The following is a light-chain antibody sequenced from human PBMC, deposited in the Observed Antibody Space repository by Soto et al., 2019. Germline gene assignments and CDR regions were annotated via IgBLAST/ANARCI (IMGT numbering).Light chain of an antibody. V-gene: IGKV3-11*01. Sequence: EIVLTQSPAALSSSPGQRATLSCRASQSVGSYLAWYQQKPGQSPRLLIYDASSRATGIPARFSGSGSGTDFTLTISSLEPEDSAVYYCQQRDRFTFGPGTKVDIK. CDR3: QQRDRFT. J-gene: IGKJ3*01. CDR2: DAS. CDR1: QSVGSY.